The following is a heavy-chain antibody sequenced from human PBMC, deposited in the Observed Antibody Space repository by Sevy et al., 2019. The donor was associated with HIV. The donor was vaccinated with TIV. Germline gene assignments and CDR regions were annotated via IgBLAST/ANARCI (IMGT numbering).Heavy chain of an antibody. J-gene: IGHJ3*02. Sequence: GGSLRLSCAASGLTFTSYAMNWVRQAPGKGLEWVSTISGSGGSTYYGDSVKGRFTISRDNSKNPRYLQMSSLRAEDTAVYYCAKDRYGGSGYYPEGAFDIWGQGTKVTVSS. CDR2: ISGSGGST. V-gene: IGHV3-23*01. CDR3: AKDRYGGSGYYPEGAFDI. D-gene: IGHD3-22*01. CDR1: GLTFTSYA.